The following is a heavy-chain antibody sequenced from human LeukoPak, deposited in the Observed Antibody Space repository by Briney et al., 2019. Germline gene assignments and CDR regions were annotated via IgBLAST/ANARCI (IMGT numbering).Heavy chain of an antibody. Sequence: ALVKVSCKASGGTFSSYAISWVRQAPGQGLEWMGRIIPIFGTANYAQKFQGRVTITTDESTSTAYMELSSLRSEDTAVYYCARGAAAGTFDYWGQGTLVTVSS. CDR3: ARGAAAGTFDY. CDR1: GGTFSSYA. D-gene: IGHD6-13*01. V-gene: IGHV1-69*05. J-gene: IGHJ4*02. CDR2: IIPIFGTA.